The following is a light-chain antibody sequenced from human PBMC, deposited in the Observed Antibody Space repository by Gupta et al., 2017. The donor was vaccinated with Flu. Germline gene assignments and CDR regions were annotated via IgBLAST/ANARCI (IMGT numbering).Light chain of an antibody. Sequence: DTQLTQSPSFLSASVGDRVTITCRASQGISSYLAWYQQKPGKAPKLLIYAASTLQSGVPSRFSGSGSGTEFTLTISSLQPEDFATYYCQQLNSYPITFSQGTRLEIK. V-gene: IGKV1-9*01. CDR3: QQLNSYPIT. CDR2: AAS. J-gene: IGKJ5*01. CDR1: QGISSY.